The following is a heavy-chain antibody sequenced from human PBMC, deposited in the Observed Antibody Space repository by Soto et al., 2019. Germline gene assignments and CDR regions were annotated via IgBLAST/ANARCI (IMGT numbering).Heavy chain of an antibody. CDR2: VSVHSGDT. D-gene: IGHD6-19*01. CDR3: ARAVAVTGVAFNI. CDR1: GYAFTSFG. V-gene: IGHV1-18*01. J-gene: IGHJ3*02. Sequence: ASVKVSCKASGYAFTSFGISWVRQAPGQGLEWMGWVSVHSGDTNYAQKLQGRVTMTTDTSTSTAYMELRSLRSDDTAVYYCARAVAVTGVAFNIWGQGTMVTV.